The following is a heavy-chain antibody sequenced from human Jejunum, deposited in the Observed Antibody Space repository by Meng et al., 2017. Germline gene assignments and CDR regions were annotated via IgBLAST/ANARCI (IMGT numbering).Heavy chain of an antibody. Sequence: SETLSLTCTVSGGSISSGSFYWSWIRQPAGKGLEWIGRIFSTGSTTYNPSLKSRVTISVDTSKNQFSLKLSSVTAADTAVYYCARADGYIYGYSAFDIWGQGTLVTVSS. D-gene: IGHD5-18*01. CDR3: ARADGYIYGYSAFDI. CDR1: GGSISSGSFY. V-gene: IGHV4-61*02. CDR2: IFSTGST. J-gene: IGHJ3*02.